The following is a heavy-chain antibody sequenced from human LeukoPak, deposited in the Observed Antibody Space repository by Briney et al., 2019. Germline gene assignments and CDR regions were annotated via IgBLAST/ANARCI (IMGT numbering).Heavy chain of an antibody. Sequence: SETLSLTCAVYGGSFSGYYWSWIRQPPGKGLEWIGEINHSGSTNYNPSLKSRVTITVDTSKNQFSLKLSSVTAADTAVYYCAGGAMVRGVIMYNWFDPWGQGTLVTVSS. J-gene: IGHJ5*02. CDR3: AGGAMVRGVIMYNWFDP. CDR2: INHSGST. CDR1: GGSFSGYY. V-gene: IGHV4-34*01. D-gene: IGHD3-10*01.